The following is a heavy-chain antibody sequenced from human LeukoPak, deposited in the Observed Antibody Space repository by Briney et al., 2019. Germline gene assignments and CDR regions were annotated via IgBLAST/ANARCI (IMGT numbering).Heavy chain of an antibody. CDR3: AKDDRLLRFLH. V-gene: IGHV3-23*01. D-gene: IGHD3-16*01. Sequence: GGSLRLSCAASGFTFSSYAMSWVRQAPGKGLEWVSAIGSYATSTYYADSVKGRFTISRDNSKNTLYLQINNLRDEDTAVYYCAKDDRLLRFLHWGQGTLVTVSS. CDR2: IGSYATST. CDR1: GFTFSSYA. J-gene: IGHJ4*02.